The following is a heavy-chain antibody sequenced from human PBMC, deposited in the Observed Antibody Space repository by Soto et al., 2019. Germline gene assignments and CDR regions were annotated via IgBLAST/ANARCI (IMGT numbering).Heavy chain of an antibody. Sequence: QVQLVESGGGVVQPGMSLRLSCAASGFTFSSHSIQWVRQAPGKGLEWVAVISYDGNIKYYADSVRGRFTISRDNSKHTLYLQMNSLRPEDTAVYYCAREWSTSGDLDYWGQGTLVIVSS. D-gene: IGHD3-10*01. J-gene: IGHJ4*02. V-gene: IGHV3-30-3*01. CDR1: GFTFSSHS. CDR3: AREWSTSGDLDY. CDR2: ISYDGNIK.